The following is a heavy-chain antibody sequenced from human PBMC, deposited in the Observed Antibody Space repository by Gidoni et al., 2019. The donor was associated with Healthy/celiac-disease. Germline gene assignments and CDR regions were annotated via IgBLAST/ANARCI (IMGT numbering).Heavy chain of an antibody. CDR2: IYTSGST. Sequence: QVQLQESGPGLVKPSETLSLTSTDSGGSLSSYSWCWIRQPAGKGLEWIGRIYTSGSTNYNPSLKSRVTMSVDTSKNQFSLKLSSVTAADTAGYYCARDKCRGGDCYSEDWFDPWGQGTLVTVSS. CDR1: GGSLSSYS. J-gene: IGHJ5*02. D-gene: IGHD2-21*02. CDR3: ARDKCRGGDCYSEDWFDP. V-gene: IGHV4-4*07.